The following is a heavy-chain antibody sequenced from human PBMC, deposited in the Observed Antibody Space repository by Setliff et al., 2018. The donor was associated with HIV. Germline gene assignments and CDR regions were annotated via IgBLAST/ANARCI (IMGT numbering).Heavy chain of an antibody. V-gene: IGHV4-34*01. D-gene: IGHD5-18*01. CDR3: SNWNTTIDEDA. CDR1: GGSVSGHY. Sequence: NPSETLSLTCAVYGGSVSGHYWGWFRQPPGKGLEWTGEITPSGATNYLPSLKSRVTMSLDTSKNQFSLKMTSVTAADTALYYCSNWNTTIDEDAWGQGTLVTVSS. J-gene: IGHJ5*02. CDR2: ITPSGAT.